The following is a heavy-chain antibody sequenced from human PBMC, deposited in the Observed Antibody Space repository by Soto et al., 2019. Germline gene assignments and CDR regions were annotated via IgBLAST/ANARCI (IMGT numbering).Heavy chain of an antibody. CDR2: ISGTSSYI. CDR3: ARDRDYKLLYENSGNDYFDY. CDR1: GFTFSTYS. J-gene: IGHJ4*02. V-gene: IGHV3-21*01. Sequence: EVQLVESGGGLVKPGGSLRLSCAASGFTFSTYSMNWVRQAPGKGLEWVSSISGTSSYIYYADSVKGRFTISRDNAKNSLFLQMNCLRAEDTAVYYCARDRDYKLLYENSGNDYFDYWGQGTLVTVSS. D-gene: IGHD2-2*02.